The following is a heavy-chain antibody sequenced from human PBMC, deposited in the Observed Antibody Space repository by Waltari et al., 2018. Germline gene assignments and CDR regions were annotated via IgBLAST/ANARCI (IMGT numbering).Heavy chain of an antibody. D-gene: IGHD3-10*01. CDR2: SNPNSGNT. CDR3: ARWSITPMDV. J-gene: IGHJ6*02. V-gene: IGHV1-8*01. CDR1: GYTFTSYA. Sequence: QVQLVQSGAEVKKPGASVKVSCKASGYTFTSYAINWVRKATGQGLEWMGWSNPNSGNTGYAQKVQGRVTMTRNTSISTAYMELSSLRSDDTAVYYCARWSITPMDVWGQGTTVTVSS.